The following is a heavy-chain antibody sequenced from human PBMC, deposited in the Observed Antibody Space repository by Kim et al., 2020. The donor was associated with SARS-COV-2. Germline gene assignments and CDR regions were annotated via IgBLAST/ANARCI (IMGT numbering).Heavy chain of an antibody. V-gene: IGHV3-30-3*01. D-gene: IGHD4-4*01. J-gene: IGHJ3*01. CDR2: ISYDATYT. CDR1: GFSFDKYA. CDR3: ARQGDYCIDV. Sequence: GGSLRLSCAASGFSFDKYAMHWVRQAPGKGLEWVTEISYDATYTHYSDSVKGRFTVSRDNFRKTLYLQMNSLRSDDTAVYYFARQGDYCIDVWGRGTMV.